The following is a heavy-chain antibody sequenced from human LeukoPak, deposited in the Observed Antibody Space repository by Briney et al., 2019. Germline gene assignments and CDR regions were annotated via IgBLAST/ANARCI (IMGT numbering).Heavy chain of an antibody. CDR2: INHSGST. J-gene: IGHJ4*01. V-gene: IGHV4-34*01. CDR3: ARGLRGGWYGI. CDR1: GGSFSGYY. D-gene: IGHD6-19*01. Sequence: SETLSLTCAVYGGSFSGYYWSWIRQPPGKGLEWVGEINHSGSTNYNPSLKSRVTISVDTSKNQFSLKLSSVTAADTAVYYCARGLRGGWYGIWGQGTLVTVSS.